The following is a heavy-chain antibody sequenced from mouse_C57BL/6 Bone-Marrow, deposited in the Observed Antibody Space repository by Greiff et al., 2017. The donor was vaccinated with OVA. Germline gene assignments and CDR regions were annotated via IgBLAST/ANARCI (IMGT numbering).Heavy chain of an antibody. CDR2: IYPRDGST. CDR1: GYTFTSYD. D-gene: IGHD1-1*01. Sequence: VQLQQSGPELVKPGASVKLSCKASGYTFTSYDINWVKQRPGQGLEWIGWIYPRDGSTKYSEKFKGKATLTTHTSASTAYMELHRLTSEESAVYFGARGNYGEYYAMDYWGQGTSVTVSA. CDR3: ARGNYGEYYAMDY. J-gene: IGHJ4*01. V-gene: IGHV1-85*01.